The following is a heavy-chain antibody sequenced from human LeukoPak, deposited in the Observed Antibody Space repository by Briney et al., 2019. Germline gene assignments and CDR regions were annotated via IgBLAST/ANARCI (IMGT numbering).Heavy chain of an antibody. J-gene: IGHJ4*02. Sequence: TGGSLRLSCAASGFTFSSYWRSWVRQAPGKGLEWVANIKQDGSEKYYVDSVKGRFTISRDNAKNSLYLQMNSLRAEDTAVYYCARVSGWSFDYWGQGTLVTVSS. CDR2: IKQDGSEK. V-gene: IGHV3-7*01. CDR1: GFTFSSYW. D-gene: IGHD6-19*01. CDR3: ARVSGWSFDY.